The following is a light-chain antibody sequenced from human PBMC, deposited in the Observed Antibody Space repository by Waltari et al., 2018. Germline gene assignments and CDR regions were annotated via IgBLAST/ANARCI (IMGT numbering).Light chain of an antibody. Sequence: CQASQEVSKYLTWYQQKPGQAPRLLIYDASSRATGIPDRFSGSGFGTDFTFTISRLEPEDIAVYYCQQYESFPVTFGQGTKVEIK. CDR1: QEVSKY. J-gene: IGKJ1*01. CDR3: QQYESFPVT. CDR2: DAS. V-gene: IGKV3-20*01.